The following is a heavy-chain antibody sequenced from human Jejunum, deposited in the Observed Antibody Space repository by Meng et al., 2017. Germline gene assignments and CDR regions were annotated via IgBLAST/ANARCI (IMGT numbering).Heavy chain of an antibody. V-gene: IGHV3-7*01. D-gene: IGHD3-16*01. CDR2: IRQDGSEE. J-gene: IGHJ1*01. CDR1: GFIFSCYW. Sequence: VAVSGGGFVQAGGSLRLSCAGSGFIFSCYWMNWVRQAPGKGLEWVANIRQDGSEEHYVDSVKGRFTISRDNAKNSLYLQMNSLRDEDTAVYYCARDQGSYGNFQHWGQGTLVTVSS. CDR3: ARDQGSYGNFQH.